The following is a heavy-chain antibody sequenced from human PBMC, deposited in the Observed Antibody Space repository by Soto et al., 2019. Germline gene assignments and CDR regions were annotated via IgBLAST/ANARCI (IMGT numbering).Heavy chain of an antibody. CDR3: ARDEANPLYSYKGMDV. J-gene: IGHJ6*02. V-gene: IGHV4-31*03. CDR1: AGSITTDDFF. Sequence: PSETLSLTCTVSAGSITTDDFFWTWIRQLPGGGLEWIGYVFHSGTIYYNPSLKSRISISVDRPKNQFSLTMSSVTAADTAVYYCARDEANPLYSYKGMDVWGQGIAVTVSS. CDR2: VFHSGTI.